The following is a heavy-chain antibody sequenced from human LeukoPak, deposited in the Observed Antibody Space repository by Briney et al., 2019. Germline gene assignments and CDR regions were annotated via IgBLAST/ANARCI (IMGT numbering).Heavy chain of an antibody. CDR3: AKAWAYGDYVFDY. Sequence: GGSLRLSCAASGFTFSSYAMSWVRQAPGKGLEWVSAISGSGGSTYYADSVKGRFTISRDNSKNTLYLQMNSLRAEDTAVYYSAKAWAYGDYVFDYWGQGTLVTVSS. D-gene: IGHD4-17*01. CDR1: GFTFSSYA. CDR2: ISGSGGST. J-gene: IGHJ4*02. V-gene: IGHV3-23*01.